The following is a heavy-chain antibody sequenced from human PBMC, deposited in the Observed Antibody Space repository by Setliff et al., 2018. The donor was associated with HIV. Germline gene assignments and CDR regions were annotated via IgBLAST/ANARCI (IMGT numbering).Heavy chain of an antibody. V-gene: IGHV3-21*01. CDR1: GFTFFDYA. J-gene: IGHJ4*02. CDR3: VTDGPGTHGPADY. Sequence: GGSLRLSCAASGFTFFDYALNWVRQAPGKGLEWVSSISSSGSYIYYADSVKGRFTISRDHATSALYLQINSLRAADTAVYYCVTDGPGTHGPADYWGQGTLVTVSS. CDR2: ISSSGSYI.